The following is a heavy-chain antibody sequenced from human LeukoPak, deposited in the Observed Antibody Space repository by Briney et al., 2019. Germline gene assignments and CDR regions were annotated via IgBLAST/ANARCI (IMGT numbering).Heavy chain of an antibody. J-gene: IGHJ4*02. D-gene: IGHD3-22*01. CDR2: MNPNSGGT. CDR1: GYTLTGYF. Sequence: ASVKVSCKASGYTLTGYFMHWVRQAPGQGLEWMGWMNPNSGGTNYAQKFQGRVTMTRDTSISTAYMELSRLRSDDTAVYYCARVMAKNYYDSSGYLFDYWGQGTLVTVSS. V-gene: IGHV1-2*02. CDR3: ARVMAKNYYDSSGYLFDY.